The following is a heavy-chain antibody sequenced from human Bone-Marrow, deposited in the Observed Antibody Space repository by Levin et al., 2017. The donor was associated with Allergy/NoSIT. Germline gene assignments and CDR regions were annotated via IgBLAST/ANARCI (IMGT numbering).Heavy chain of an antibody. D-gene: IGHD1-26*01. Sequence: SETLSLTCSVSGYSINSGYSWDWIRQPPGKGLEWVGSIYTGERTFYNSSLQNRVSISADTSKNQLSLRLTSVTAADTAVYYCVSGRMQVGSRQTDYWGPGTLVTVSS. CDR2: IYTGERT. CDR1: GYSINSGYS. CDR3: VSGRMQVGSRQTDY. J-gene: IGHJ4*02. V-gene: IGHV4-38-2*01.